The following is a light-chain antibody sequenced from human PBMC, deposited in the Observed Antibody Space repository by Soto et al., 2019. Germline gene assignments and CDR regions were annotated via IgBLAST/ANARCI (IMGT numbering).Light chain of an antibody. CDR2: DAS. J-gene: IGKJ1*01. CDR3: QHRDNWPWT. Sequence: ETVLTQSPCTLSLSPGDRATLSCRASRRVNTYLAWYQQKSGQAPRLLIFDASNRAAGTPARFSGSGSGTDFTLTISSLEPEDFAVYYCQHRDNWPWTFGQGTKVEIK. V-gene: IGKV3-11*01. CDR1: RRVNTY.